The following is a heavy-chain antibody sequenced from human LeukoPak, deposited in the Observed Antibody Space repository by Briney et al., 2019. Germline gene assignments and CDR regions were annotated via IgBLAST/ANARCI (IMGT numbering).Heavy chain of an antibody. D-gene: IGHD3-3*01. CDR3: AKLITIFGVSINDYFDY. Sequence: GGSLRLSCAASGFTFSSHGMSWVRQAPGKGLEWVSTISGSGSSTYYADSVKGRFTISRDNPKNTLYLLMNSLRAEDTAVYYCAKLITIFGVSINDYFDYWGQGTLVTVSS. CDR2: ISGSGSST. CDR1: GFTFSSHG. J-gene: IGHJ4*02. V-gene: IGHV3-23*01.